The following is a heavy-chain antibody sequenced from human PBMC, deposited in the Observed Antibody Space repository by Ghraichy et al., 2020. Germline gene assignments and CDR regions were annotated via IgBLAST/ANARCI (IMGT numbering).Heavy chain of an antibody. V-gene: IGHV1-24*01. CDR2: FDPEDGET. D-gene: IGHD3-10*01. CDR1: GYTLTELS. J-gene: IGHJ4*02. Sequence: GGSLRLSCKVSGYTLTELSMHWVRQAPGKGLEWMGGFDPEDGETIYAQKFQGRVTMTEDTSTDTAYMELSSLRSEDTAVYYCATDNPPYYGSGSYFSLGYWGQGTLVTVSS. CDR3: ATDNPPYYGSGSYFSLGY.